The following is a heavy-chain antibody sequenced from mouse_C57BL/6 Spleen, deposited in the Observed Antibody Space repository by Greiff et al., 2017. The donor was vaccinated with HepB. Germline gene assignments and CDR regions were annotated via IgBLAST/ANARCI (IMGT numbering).Heavy chain of an antibody. J-gene: IGHJ3*01. CDR2: ISSGSSTI. CDR1: GFTFIDYG. D-gene: IGHD2-12*01. CDR3: ARHDAWFAY. Sequence: EVHLVESGGGLVKPGGSLKLSCAASGFTFIDYGMHWVRQAPEKGLEWVAYISSGSSTIYYADTVKGRFTISRDNAKNTLFLQMTSLRSEDTAMYYCARHDAWFAYWGQGTLVTVSA. V-gene: IGHV5-17*01.